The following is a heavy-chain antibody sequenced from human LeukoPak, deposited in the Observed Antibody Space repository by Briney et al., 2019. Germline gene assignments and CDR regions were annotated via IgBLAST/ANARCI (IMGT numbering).Heavy chain of an antibody. J-gene: IGHJ4*02. CDR2: VYSGGGGT. V-gene: IGHV3-66*02. CDR3: AKRSGGYYDF. CDR1: GFTVSSDN. D-gene: IGHD3-3*01. Sequence: GGSLRLSCAASGFTVSSDNMSWVRQAPGKTLEWVSVVYSGGGGTNYADSVRGRFTISRDDSKNTVYFQMNSLRVEDTAVYYCAKRSGGYYDFWGQGTLVTVSS.